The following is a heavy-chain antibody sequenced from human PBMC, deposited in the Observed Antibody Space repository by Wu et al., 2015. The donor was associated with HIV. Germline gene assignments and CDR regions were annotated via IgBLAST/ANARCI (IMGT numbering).Heavy chain of an antibody. V-gene: IGHV1-2*02. D-gene: IGHD3-22*01. J-gene: IGHJ4*02. CDR2: INPNSGGT. Sequence: QVQLVQSGAEVKKPGASVKVSCKASGYTFTGYYMHWVRQAPGQGLEWMGWINPNSGGTNYAQKFQGRVTMTRDTSISTAYMELRSLRSDDTAVYYCARDPFWIVEGASYHFDYWAREPWSPSP. CDR3: ARDPFWIVEGASYHFDY. CDR1: GYTFTGYY.